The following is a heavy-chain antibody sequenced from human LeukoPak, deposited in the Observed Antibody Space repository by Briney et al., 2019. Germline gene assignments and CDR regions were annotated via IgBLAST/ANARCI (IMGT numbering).Heavy chain of an antibody. Sequence: ASVKVSCKASGYTFTSYYMHWVRQAPGQGLEWMGIINPSGGSTSYAQKFQGRVTMTRDTSTSTVYMGLSSLRSEDTAVYYCARGGAPCNGGSCPENWFDPWGQGTLVTVSS. V-gene: IGHV1-46*01. J-gene: IGHJ5*02. CDR1: GYTFTSYY. CDR3: ARGGAPCNGGSCPENWFDP. D-gene: IGHD2-15*01. CDR2: INPSGGST.